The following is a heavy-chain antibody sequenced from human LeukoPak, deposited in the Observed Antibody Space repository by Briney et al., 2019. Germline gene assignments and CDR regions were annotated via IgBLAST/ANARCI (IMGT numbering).Heavy chain of an antibody. CDR1: GFTVSSTY. J-gene: IGHJ4*02. V-gene: IGHV3-66*01. CDR2: IESGGRT. CDR3: AREMYGGNSPFDY. Sequence: GGSLRLSCAASGFTVSSTYMSWVRQAPGKGLEWVSVIESGGRTYYADSVKGRFTISRDSSKNTLYLQMNSLRAEDTAVYYCAREMYGGNSPFDYWGQGTLVTVSS. D-gene: IGHD4-23*01.